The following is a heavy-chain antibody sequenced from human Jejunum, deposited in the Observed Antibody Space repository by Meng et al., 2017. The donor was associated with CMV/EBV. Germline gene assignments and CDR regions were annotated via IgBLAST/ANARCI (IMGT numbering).Heavy chain of an antibody. CDR3: ARDGRANSEYPFFDY. J-gene: IGHJ4*02. CDR2: INWKSGKM. CDR1: FPLDDYA. V-gene: IGHV3-9*01. Sequence: FPLDDYAMHWVRQAPGKGLEWVARINWKSGKMAYADSVKGRFTISRDNVKNSLYLQMDSLTTEDTALYYCARDGRANSEYPFFDYWGQGTLVTVSS. D-gene: IGHD2/OR15-2a*01.